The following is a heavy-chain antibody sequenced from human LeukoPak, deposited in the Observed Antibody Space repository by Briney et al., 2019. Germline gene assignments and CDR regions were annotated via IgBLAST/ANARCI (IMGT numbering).Heavy chain of an antibody. CDR2: ISSSSSYI. Sequence: GGSLRLSCAASGFTFSSYSMNWVRQAPGKGLEWVSSISSSSSYIYYADSVKGRFTISRDNAKNSLYLQMNSLRAEDTAVYYCATPYYYDSSGYYYDPFIFDYWGQGTLVTVSS. CDR1: GFTFSSYS. CDR3: ATPYYYDSSGYYYDPFIFDY. V-gene: IGHV3-21*01. J-gene: IGHJ4*02. D-gene: IGHD3-22*01.